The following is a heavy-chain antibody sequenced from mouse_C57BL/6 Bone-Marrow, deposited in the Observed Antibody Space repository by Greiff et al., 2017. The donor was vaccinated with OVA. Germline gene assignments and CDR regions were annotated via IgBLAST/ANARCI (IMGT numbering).Heavy chain of an antibody. CDR1: GFTFTDYY. CDR3: ARYYPYAMDY. V-gene: IGHV7-3*01. CDR2: IRNKANGYTT. J-gene: IGHJ4*01. Sequence: EVKLVESGGGLVQPGGSLRLSCAASGFTFTDYYMSWVRQPPGKALEWLGFIRNKANGYTTEYSASVKGRFTISRDNSQSILYLQMNALRAEDSATYYCARYYPYAMDYWGQGTSVTVSS.